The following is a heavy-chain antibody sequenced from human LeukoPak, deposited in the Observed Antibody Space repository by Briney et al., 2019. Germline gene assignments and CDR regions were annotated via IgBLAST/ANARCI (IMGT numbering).Heavy chain of an antibody. V-gene: IGHV1-8*02. CDR2: MNPNSGNT. Sequence: GASVKVSCKASGYTFTGYYMHWVRQATGQGLEWMGWMNPNSGNTGYAQKFQGRVTMTRNTSISTAYMELSSLRSEDTAVYYCARARRGYSYGSDYWGQGTLVTVSS. CDR1: GYTFTGYY. D-gene: IGHD5-18*01. CDR3: ARARRGYSYGSDY. J-gene: IGHJ4*02.